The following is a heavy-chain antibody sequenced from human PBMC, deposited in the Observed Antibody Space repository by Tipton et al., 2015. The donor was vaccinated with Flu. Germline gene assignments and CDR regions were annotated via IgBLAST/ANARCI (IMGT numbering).Heavy chain of an antibody. CDR2: ISSSGSTI. D-gene: IGHD7-27*01. CDR1: GFTFSSYE. J-gene: IGHJ4*02. CDR3: ASLTGDDY. V-gene: IGHV3-48*03. Sequence: SLRFSCAASGFTFSSYEMNWVRLAPGKGLEWVSYISSSGSTISYADSVKGRFTISRDNAKKSLYLQMSSLRAEDTAVYYCASLTGDDYWGQGTLVTVSS.